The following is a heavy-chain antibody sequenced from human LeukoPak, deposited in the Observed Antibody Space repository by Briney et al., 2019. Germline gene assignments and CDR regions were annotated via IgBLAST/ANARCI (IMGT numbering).Heavy chain of an antibody. Sequence: GGSLRLSCAASGFTFSSYSMHWVRQAPGKGLEWVSSISSSSSYIYYADSVKGRFTISRDNAKNSLYLQMNSLRAEDTAVYYCARTIEEYCSGGSCYHYYFDYWGQGTLVTVSS. J-gene: IGHJ4*02. V-gene: IGHV3-21*01. CDR3: ARTIEEYCSGGSCYHYYFDY. CDR1: GFTFSSYS. D-gene: IGHD2-15*01. CDR2: ISSSSSYI.